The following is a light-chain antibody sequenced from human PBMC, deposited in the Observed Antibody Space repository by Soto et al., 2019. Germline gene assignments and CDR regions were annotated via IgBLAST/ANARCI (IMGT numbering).Light chain of an antibody. J-gene: IGKJ2*01. CDR3: QQYNNWPPLYT. CDR2: GAS. V-gene: IGKV3-15*01. CDR1: ESISSN. Sequence: EIVLTQSPATLSVSPGERATLSCRASESISSNLAWYQHKPGQAARLLIYGASTRATGIPARFSGSGSGTEFTLTISSLQSEDFAVYYCQQYNNWPPLYTFGQGTKLEIK.